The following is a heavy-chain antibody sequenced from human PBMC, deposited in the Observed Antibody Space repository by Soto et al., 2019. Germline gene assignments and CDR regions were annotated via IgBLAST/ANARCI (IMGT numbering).Heavy chain of an antibody. D-gene: IGHD2-2*01. CDR3: AREGYCSSTSCYYYYGMDV. CDR2: MNPNSGNT. CDR1: GYTFTSYD. V-gene: IGHV1-8*01. J-gene: IGHJ6*02. Sequence: ASVKVSCKASGYTFTSYDINWVRQATGQGLEWMGWMNPNSGNTGYAQKFQSKVTMTRNTSISTAYMELSSLRSEDTAVYYCAREGYCSSTSCYYYYGMDVWGQGTTVTVSS.